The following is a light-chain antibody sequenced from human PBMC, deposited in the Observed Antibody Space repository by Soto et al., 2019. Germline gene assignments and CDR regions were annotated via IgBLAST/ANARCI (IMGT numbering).Light chain of an antibody. CDR3: STYTSSGTLVV. J-gene: IGLJ1*01. CDR2: EVS. Sequence: QSALTQPASVSGSPGQSITISCTGTSSDVGAHNYVSWYQQHPGKAPKLMIYEVSNRPSGVSNRFSGSKSGNTASLTIFGLQAEDEADYYCSTYTSSGTLVVFGTGTKVTVL. CDR1: SSDVGAHNY. V-gene: IGLV2-14*01.